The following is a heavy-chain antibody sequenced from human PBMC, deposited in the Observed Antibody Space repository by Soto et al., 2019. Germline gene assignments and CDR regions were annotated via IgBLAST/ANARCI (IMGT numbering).Heavy chain of an antibody. Sequence: SETLSLSYTVSGGSISSYSWSWIRQPPGKGLEWIGYIFYSGSTNYNPSLKSRVTISVDTSKNQFSLKLSSVTAADTAVYYCAGDLRLTMVRGVFNWFDPWGQGTLVTVSS. CDR3: AGDLRLTMVRGVFNWFDP. D-gene: IGHD3-10*01. V-gene: IGHV4-59*01. CDR2: IFYSGST. J-gene: IGHJ5*02. CDR1: GGSISSYS.